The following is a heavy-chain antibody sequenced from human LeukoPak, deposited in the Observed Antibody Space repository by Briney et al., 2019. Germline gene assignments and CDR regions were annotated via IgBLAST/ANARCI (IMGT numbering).Heavy chain of an antibody. Sequence: GGSLRLSCAASGFTFSSYSMSWVRQAPGKGLEWVSAISGSGGSTYYADSVRGRFTISSDNSKNTLYLQMNILSADDTAVYYCAKVAMIVVVTTTGYFQHWGQGTLVTVSS. J-gene: IGHJ1*01. CDR1: GFTFSSYS. D-gene: IGHD3-22*01. V-gene: IGHV3-23*01. CDR3: AKVAMIVVVTTTGYFQH. CDR2: ISGSGGST.